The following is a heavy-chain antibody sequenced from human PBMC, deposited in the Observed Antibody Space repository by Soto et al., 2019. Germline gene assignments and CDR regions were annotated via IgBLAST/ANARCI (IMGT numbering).Heavy chain of an antibody. CDR1: GFTFSSYS. V-gene: IGHV3-48*01. Sequence: GGSLRLSCAASGFTFSSYSMNWVRQAPGKGLEWVSYISSSSSTIYYADSVKGRFTISRDNAKNSLYLQMNSLRAEDTAVYYCARDKGGGTGEAPYYYYYMDVWGKGTTVTVSS. CDR3: ARDKGGGTGEAPYYYYYMDV. J-gene: IGHJ6*03. D-gene: IGHD3-10*01. CDR2: ISSSSSTI.